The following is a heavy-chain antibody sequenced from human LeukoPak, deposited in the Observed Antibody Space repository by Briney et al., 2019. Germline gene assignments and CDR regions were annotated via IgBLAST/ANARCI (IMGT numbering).Heavy chain of an antibody. CDR1: GGSISSYY. Sequence: SETLSLTCTVSGGSISSYYWSWIRQPPGKGLEWIGYIYYSGSTNYNPSLKSRVTISVDTSKNQFSLKLSSVTAADTAVYYCASGGSYAYYYYGMDVWGQGTTVTVSS. CDR2: IYYSGST. D-gene: IGHD1-26*01. J-gene: IGHJ6*02. CDR3: ASGGSYAYYYYGMDV. V-gene: IGHV4-59*01.